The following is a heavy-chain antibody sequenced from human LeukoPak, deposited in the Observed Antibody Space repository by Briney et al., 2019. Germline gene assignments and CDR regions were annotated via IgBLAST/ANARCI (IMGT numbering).Heavy chain of an antibody. CDR3: ARGAGSSWFYS. Sequence: PGGSLRLSCAASGFTFSPYAMSWVRQAPGKGLEWLSYISNTGTITHYADSVKGRFTISRDNAKNSLYLQMSTLRDEDTAVYYCARGAGSSWFYSWGQGTLVTVSS. D-gene: IGHD6-13*01. V-gene: IGHV3-48*02. J-gene: IGHJ5*01. CDR1: GFTFSPYA. CDR2: ISNTGTIT.